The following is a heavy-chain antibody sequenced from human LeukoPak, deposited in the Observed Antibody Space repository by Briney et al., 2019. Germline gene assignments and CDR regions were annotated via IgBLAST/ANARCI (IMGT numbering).Heavy chain of an antibody. J-gene: IGHJ4*02. D-gene: IGHD3-10*01. CDR3: ARDLGSGSYLSRGYLDY. CDR1: GASISSRNW. CDR2: IYHSGST. V-gene: IGHV4-4*02. Sequence: SETLSLTCAVSGASISSRNWWSWVRQPPGKGLEWIGEIYHSGSTNYNPSLKSRVTISVDKPKNQFSLKLSSVTAADTAVYYCARDLGSGSYLSRGYLDYWGRGTLVTVSS.